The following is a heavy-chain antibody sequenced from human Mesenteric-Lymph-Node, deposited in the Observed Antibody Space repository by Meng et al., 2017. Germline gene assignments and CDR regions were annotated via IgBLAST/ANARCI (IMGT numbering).Heavy chain of an antibody. CDR1: GDSITSGDYS. CDR2: IYHGVNI. CDR3: VRDTRRGGGWFDP. Sequence: QESGSGLVRPSQTLSLTCLVSGDSITSGDYSWTWIRQPPGKGLEWIGYIYHGVNIYYTPSLRSRVTISVDKSRNQFSLKLTSVSAADTAVYYCVRDTRRGGGWFDPWGQGTLVTVSS. D-gene: IGHD3-10*01. V-gene: IGHV4-30-2*01. J-gene: IGHJ5*02.